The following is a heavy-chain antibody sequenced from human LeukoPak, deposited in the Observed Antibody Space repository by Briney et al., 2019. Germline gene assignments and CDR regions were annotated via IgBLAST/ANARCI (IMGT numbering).Heavy chain of an antibody. V-gene: IGHV1-69*04. Sequence: ASVKVSCKASGGTFSSYAISWVRQAPGQGLEWMGRIIPILGIANYAQKFQGRVTITADKSTSTAYMELSSLRSEDTAVYYCARGGYGDYPHDYWGQGTLVTVSS. D-gene: IGHD4-17*01. CDR1: GGTFSSYA. J-gene: IGHJ4*02. CDR2: IIPILGIA. CDR3: ARGGYGDYPHDY.